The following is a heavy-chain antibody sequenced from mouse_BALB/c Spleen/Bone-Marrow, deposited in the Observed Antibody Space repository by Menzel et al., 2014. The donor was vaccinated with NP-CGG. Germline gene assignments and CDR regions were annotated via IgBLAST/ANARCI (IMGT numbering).Heavy chain of an antibody. Sequence: QVQLQQSGAELAKPGASVKMSCKASGYTFTSYWMHWVKQRPGQGLEWIGYINPSTGYTECNQKFKDKATLTADKSSSTAYMQLSSLTSEDSAVYYCARSGDYGGFDYWGQGTTLTVSS. CDR1: GYTFTSYW. CDR3: ARSGDYGGFDY. CDR2: INPSTGYT. D-gene: IGHD2-4*01. J-gene: IGHJ2*01. V-gene: IGHV1-7*01.